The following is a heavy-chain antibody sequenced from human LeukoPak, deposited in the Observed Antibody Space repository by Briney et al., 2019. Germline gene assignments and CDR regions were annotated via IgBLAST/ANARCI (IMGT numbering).Heavy chain of an antibody. Sequence: SETLSLTCTVSGGSLSSYYWSWSRQPPGKGVEWIGYIYYSGSTNYNPSLKSRVTISVDTSKNQFSLKLSSVTAADTAVYYCARQNYDFCSGRYYFDYWGQGTLVTVSS. V-gene: IGHV4-59*08. J-gene: IGHJ4*02. CDR2: IYYSGST. CDR3: ARQNYDFCSGRYYFDY. CDR1: GGSLSSYY. D-gene: IGHD3-3*01.